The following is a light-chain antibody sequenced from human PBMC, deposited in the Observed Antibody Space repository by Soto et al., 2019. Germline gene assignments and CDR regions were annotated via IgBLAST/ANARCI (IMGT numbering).Light chain of an antibody. CDR1: GITRTF. Sequence: DIQMTKPQPPLSEPVEKKATITSRPRGITRTFLSWYQQKQRKPPQLLIFAASTLQHGVPSRFSGSASGTDFTLTISSLQPEDFAAYYCQQSYSAPYTFGQGTNLEIK. CDR2: AAS. J-gene: IGKJ2*01. V-gene: IGKV1-39*01. CDR3: QQSYSAPYT.